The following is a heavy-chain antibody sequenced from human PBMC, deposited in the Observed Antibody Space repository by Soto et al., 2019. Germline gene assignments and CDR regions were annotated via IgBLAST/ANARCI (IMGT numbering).Heavy chain of an antibody. Sequence: ASVKVSCKASGGTFSSYAISWVRQAPGQGLEWMGGIIPIFGTANYAQKFQGRVTITADESTSTAYMELSSLRSEDTAVYYCAGLYGGNSGGNFDYWGQGTLVTVSS. D-gene: IGHD4-17*01. V-gene: IGHV1-69*13. J-gene: IGHJ4*02. CDR1: GGTFSSYA. CDR2: IIPIFGTA. CDR3: AGLYGGNSGGNFDY.